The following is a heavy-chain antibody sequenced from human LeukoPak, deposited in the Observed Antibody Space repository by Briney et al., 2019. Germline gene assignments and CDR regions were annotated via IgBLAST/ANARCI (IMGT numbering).Heavy chain of an antibody. D-gene: IGHD3-22*01. CDR2: IYYSGST. J-gene: IGHJ4*02. Sequence: SETLSLTCTVSGGSISSYYWSWIRQPPGKGLEWIGYIYYSGSTNYNPSLKSRVTISVDTSKNQFSLKLSSVTAADTAVYYCARVGADYYDSSGYSPTFDYWGQGTLVTVSS. CDR1: GGSISSYY. CDR3: ARVGADYYDSSGYSPTFDY. V-gene: IGHV4-59*01.